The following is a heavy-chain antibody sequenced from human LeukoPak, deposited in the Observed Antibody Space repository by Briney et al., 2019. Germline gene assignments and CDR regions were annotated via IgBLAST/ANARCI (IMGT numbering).Heavy chain of an antibody. CDR3: ARVVVAGVDAFDI. CDR2: IYYSGST. J-gene: IGHJ3*02. CDR1: GGSISSYY. V-gene: IGHV4-59*01. Sequence: PSETLSLTCTVSGGSISSYYWGWIRQPPGKGLEWIGYIYYSGSTNYNPSLKSRVTISVDTSRNQVSLKLSSVTAADTAVYYCARVVVAGVDAFDIWGQGTMVTVSS. D-gene: IGHD2-15*01.